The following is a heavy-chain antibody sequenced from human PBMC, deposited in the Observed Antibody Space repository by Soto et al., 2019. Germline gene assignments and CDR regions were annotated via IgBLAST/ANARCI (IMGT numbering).Heavy chain of an antibody. D-gene: IGHD4-4*01. J-gene: IGHJ4*02. V-gene: IGHV3-30*18. Sequence: QVQLVESGGGVVQPGRSLRLSCAASGFTFSSYGMHWVRQAPGKGLEWVAVISYDGSNKYYADSVKGRFTISRDNSKKTLHLQMNSLRAEDTAVYYCAKDRGEYSNDAYYFDYWGQGTLVTVSS. CDR3: AKDRGEYSNDAYYFDY. CDR1: GFTFSSYG. CDR2: ISYDGSNK.